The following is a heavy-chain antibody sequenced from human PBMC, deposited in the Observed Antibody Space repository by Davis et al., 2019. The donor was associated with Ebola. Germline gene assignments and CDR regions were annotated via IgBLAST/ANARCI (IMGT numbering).Heavy chain of an antibody. CDR1: GFTFSSYS. CDR3: ARDLATFWFTDAFDI. D-gene: IGHD2/OR15-2a*01. CDR2: ISSSSSYI. V-gene: IGHV3-21*01. J-gene: IGHJ3*02. Sequence: GESLKISCAASGFTFSSYSMNWVRQAPGKGLEWVSSISSSSSYIYYADSVKGRFTISRDNAKNSLYLQMNSLRAEDTAVYYCARDLATFWFTDAFDIWGQGTMVTVSS.